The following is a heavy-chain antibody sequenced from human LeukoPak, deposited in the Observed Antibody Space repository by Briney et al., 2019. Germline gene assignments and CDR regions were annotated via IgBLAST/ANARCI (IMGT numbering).Heavy chain of an antibody. CDR3: ARDPYPGIAAAGTNIDY. CDR1: GFTFSSYA. J-gene: IGHJ4*02. V-gene: IGHV3-30-3*01. D-gene: IGHD6-13*01. CDR2: ISYDGSNK. Sequence: GRSLRLSCAASGFTFSSYAMHWVRQAPGKGLGWVAVISYDGSNKYYADSVKGRFTISRDNSKNTLYLQMNSLRAEDTAVYYCARDPYPGIAAAGTNIDYWGQGTLVTVSS.